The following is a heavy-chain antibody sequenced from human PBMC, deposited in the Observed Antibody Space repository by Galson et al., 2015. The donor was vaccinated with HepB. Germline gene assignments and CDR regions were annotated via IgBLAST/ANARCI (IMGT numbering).Heavy chain of an antibody. CDR2: ISYDGSNK. Sequence: SLRLSCAASGFTLSSYPMHWVRQAPGKGLEWVALISYDGSNKYYADSVKGRFTISRDNSKNTLFLQVTSLRAEDTAVYYCARGGLGVFDYWGQGTLVTVSS. CDR1: GFTLSSYP. CDR3: ARGGLGVFDY. D-gene: IGHD3-16*01. V-gene: IGHV3-30-3*01. J-gene: IGHJ4*02.